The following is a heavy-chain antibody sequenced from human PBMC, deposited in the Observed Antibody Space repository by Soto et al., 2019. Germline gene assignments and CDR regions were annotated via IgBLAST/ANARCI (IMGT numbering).Heavy chain of an antibody. J-gene: IGHJ6*02. CDR2: IKSKTDGGTT. D-gene: IGHD2-2*02. CDR1: GFTFSNAW. V-gene: IGHV3-15*01. Sequence: VQLVESGGGLVKPGGSLRLSCAASGFTFSNAWMSWVRQAPGKGLEWVGRIKSKTDGGTTDYAAPVKGRFTISRDDSKNTLYLQMNSLKTEDTAVYYCTTDIPRNYYYYGMDVWGQGTTVTVSS. CDR3: TTDIPRNYYYYGMDV.